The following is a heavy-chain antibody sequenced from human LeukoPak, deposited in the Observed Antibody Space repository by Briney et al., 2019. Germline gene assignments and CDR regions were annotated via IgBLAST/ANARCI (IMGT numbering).Heavy chain of an antibody. CDR1: GYSISSGYY. D-gene: IGHD3-9*01. J-gene: IGHJ4*02. CDR2: IYHSGST. CDR3: GGAGYYNVFGY. V-gene: IGHV4-38-2*01. Sequence: SETLSLTCAVSGYSISSGYYWGWIRQPPGKGLEWIGSIYHSGSTYYNPSLKSRVTISVDTSKNQFSLKLSSVTAADTAVYYCGGAGYYNVFGYCGQGTLVTVSS.